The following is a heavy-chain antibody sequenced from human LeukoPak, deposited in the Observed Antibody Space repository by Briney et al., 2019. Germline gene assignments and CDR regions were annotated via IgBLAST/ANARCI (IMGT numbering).Heavy chain of an antibody. D-gene: IGHD6-19*01. CDR3: ASDSSGFDY. CDR1: GYTFTSYY. Sequence: ASVKVSCKASGYTFTSYYMHWVRQAPGQGLEWMGIINPSGGSTSYAQKFQGRVTITADESTSTAYMELSSLRSEDTAVYYCASDSSGFDYWGQGTLVTVSS. CDR2: INPSGGST. J-gene: IGHJ4*02. V-gene: IGHV1-46*01.